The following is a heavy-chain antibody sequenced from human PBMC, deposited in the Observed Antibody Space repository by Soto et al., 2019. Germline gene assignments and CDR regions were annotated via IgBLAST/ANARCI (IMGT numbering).Heavy chain of an antibody. J-gene: IGHJ2*01. CDR1: GFPFRSFS. CDR3: AKDFSDHNYWYFDL. Sequence: PVGSVILSCAASGFPFRSFSLIWVLQAPGKALEWVSAITGNGVTTYYGDSVKGRFTISRDNAQNTLFLQMNSLTVEDTAFYYCAKDFSDHNYWYFDLWGRGTMVTVSS. V-gene: IGHV3-23*01. CDR2: ITGNGVTT.